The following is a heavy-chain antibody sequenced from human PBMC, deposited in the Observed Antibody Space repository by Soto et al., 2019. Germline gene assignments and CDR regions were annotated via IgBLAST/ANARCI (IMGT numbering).Heavy chain of an antibody. V-gene: IGHV5-10-1*01. CDR2: IDPINSFT. CDR1: GSTFTSYG. Sequence: PGESLKISYQVFGSTFTSYGITLVRQMPGKDPECTGRIDPINSFTDYNTSFEDHVILSVYLSVSTAYLHWRGLKASDTAVYYCARRTGLGPIPFDSWGQGTLVTVSS. CDR3: ARRTGLGPIPFDS. J-gene: IGHJ4*02.